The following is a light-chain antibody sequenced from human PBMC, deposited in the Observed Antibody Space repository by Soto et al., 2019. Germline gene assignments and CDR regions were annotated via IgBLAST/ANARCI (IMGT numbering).Light chain of an antibody. CDR2: EVS. CDR1: SRDVDAYDF. CDR3: CSFAGSFYV. Sequence: QSVLTQPRSVSGSPGQSVAISCTGTSRDVDAYDFVSWYQHHPGKAPKLIISEVSKRPSGVSHRFSGSKSGNTASLTISGLQAEDEADYFCCSFAGSFYVFGTGTKVIV. J-gene: IGLJ1*01. V-gene: IGLV2-11*01.